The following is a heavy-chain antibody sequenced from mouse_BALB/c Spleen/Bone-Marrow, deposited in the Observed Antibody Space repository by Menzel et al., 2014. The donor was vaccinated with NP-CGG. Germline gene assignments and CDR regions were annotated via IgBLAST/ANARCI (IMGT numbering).Heavy chain of an antibody. Sequence: VKLQESGAELMKPGASVKISCKATGYTFSSYWIEWVKQRPGHGLEWIGEILPGRGSTNYNKKFKGKATFTSDTSSNTAYMQLSSLTSEDSAVYYCARWDTTAMDYWGQGTSVTVSS. CDR2: ILPGRGST. V-gene: IGHV1-9*01. CDR3: ARWDTTAMDY. D-gene: IGHD1-1*01. CDR1: GYTFSSYW. J-gene: IGHJ4*01.